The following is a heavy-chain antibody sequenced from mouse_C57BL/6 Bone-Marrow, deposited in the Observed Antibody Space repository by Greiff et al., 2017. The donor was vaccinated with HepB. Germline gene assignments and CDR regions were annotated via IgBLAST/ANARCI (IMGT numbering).Heavy chain of an antibody. J-gene: IGHJ2*01. V-gene: IGHV1-55*01. CDR2: IYPGSGST. D-gene: IGHD1-1*01. CDR3: DYYYSNSVDY. CDR1: GYTFTSYW. Sequence: QVQLQLSGAELVKPGASVKMSCKASGYTFTSYWITWVKQRPGHGLEWIGDIYPGSGSTNYNEKFKSKATLTVDKSSSTAYMQLSSLTTKDSAVYYCDYYYSNSVDYWDQGTTLADTS.